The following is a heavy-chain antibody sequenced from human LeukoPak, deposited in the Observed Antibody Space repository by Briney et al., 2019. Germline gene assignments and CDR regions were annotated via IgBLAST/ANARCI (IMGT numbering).Heavy chain of an antibody. Sequence: SQTLSVTCAISGDSVSSNSAWIWIRQSPSRGLEWLGRTYYRSKWYSDYAVSVKSRITIIPDTSKNQFSLQLSSVTADDTAVYYCARVGPHGEYYFDYWGPGTLVTVSS. CDR1: GDSVSSNSA. J-gene: IGHJ4*02. D-gene: IGHD4-17*01. CDR3: ARVGPHGEYYFDY. CDR2: TYYRSKWYS. V-gene: IGHV6-1*01.